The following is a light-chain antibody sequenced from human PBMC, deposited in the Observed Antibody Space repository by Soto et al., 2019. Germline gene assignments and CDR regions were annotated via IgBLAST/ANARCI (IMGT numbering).Light chain of an antibody. CDR2: DVT. CDR1: SSDVGGYNY. J-gene: IGLJ1*01. Sequence: QSALTQPASVSGSPGQSITISCTGTSSDVGGYNYVSWYQHHPGKAPKLIIYDVTNRPSGVSNPFSGSKSGNTASLTISGLQPEDEADYDGSSYTPSNTRPIVFGTGTKLTVL. CDR3: SSYTPSNTRPIV. V-gene: IGLV2-14*03.